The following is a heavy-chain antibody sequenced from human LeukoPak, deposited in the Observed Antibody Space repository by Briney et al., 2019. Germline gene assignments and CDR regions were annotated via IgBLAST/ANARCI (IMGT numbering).Heavy chain of an antibody. CDR2: INPNSGGT. CDR1: GYTFTGYY. Sequence: GASVKVSCKASGYTFTGYYMHWVRQAPGQGLEWMGWINPNSGGTNYAQKFQGRVTITADESASTAYMELSSLRSEDTAVYYCARAPSYYYGSGSYLWGQGTLVTVSS. D-gene: IGHD3-10*01. CDR3: ARAPSYYYGSGSYL. J-gene: IGHJ4*02. V-gene: IGHV1-2*02.